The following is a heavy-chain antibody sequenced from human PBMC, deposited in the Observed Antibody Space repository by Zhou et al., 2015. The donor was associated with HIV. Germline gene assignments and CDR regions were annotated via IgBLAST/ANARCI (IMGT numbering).Heavy chain of an antibody. V-gene: IGHV3-23*01. CDR1: EFMFSRYA. J-gene: IGHJ4*02. CDR3: AKLRGTTGKYYFDN. D-gene: IGHD1-14*01. CDR2: VSGSGGST. Sequence: EVQLSESGGGLVQPGGSVRLSCVASEFMFSRYAMSWVRQAPGKGLEWAAGVSGSGGSTWYTESVKGRFTIFRDDSKNTVYLLMNSLRVEDTAVYYCAKLRGTTGKYYFDNWGQGTLVTVSS.